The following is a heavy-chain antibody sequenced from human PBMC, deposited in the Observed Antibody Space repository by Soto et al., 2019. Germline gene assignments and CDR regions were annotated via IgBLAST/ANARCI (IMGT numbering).Heavy chain of an antibody. CDR3: ARGVTAGVDY. J-gene: IGHJ4*02. CDR1: GYSFTGLD. V-gene: IGHV1-8*01. D-gene: IGHD1-26*01. Sequence: ASVKVSCKASGYSFTGLDINWVRQTTGQGLEWMGWMQPSSGRTGYAQKFQGRVPMTRDTSINTAYMELSSLTSDDTAFYYCARGVTAGVDYWGQGTLVTVSS. CDR2: MQPSSGRT.